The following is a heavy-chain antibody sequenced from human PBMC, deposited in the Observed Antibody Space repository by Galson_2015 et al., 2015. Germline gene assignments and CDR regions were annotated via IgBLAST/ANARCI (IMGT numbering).Heavy chain of an antibody. D-gene: IGHD2-2*02. V-gene: IGHV3-43*01. CDR1: GFTFGDYP. Sequence: SLRLSCAASGFTFGDYPMHWVRQAPGKGLEWVSLISWDGGSTYYADSVKGRFTISRDNSKNSLYLQMNSLRTEDTALYYCAKQIGCSSTSCYTAIDYWGQGTLVTVSS. CDR2: ISWDGGST. J-gene: IGHJ4*02. CDR3: AKQIGCSSTSCYTAIDY.